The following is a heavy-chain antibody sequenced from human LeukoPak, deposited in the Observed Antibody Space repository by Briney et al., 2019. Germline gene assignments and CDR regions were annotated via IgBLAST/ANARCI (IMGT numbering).Heavy chain of an antibody. CDR1: GASMTTDY. Sequence: SETLSLTCSVSGASMTTDYWSWIRQTPGKGLEFIGYMYYSGSDTNYNPSLKSRVTISVDRSKNQFSLKLRSVTAADTAIYYCARNYGDYVLYWFDPWGQGTLVTVSS. CDR3: ARNYGDYVLYWFDP. V-gene: IGHV4-59*01. D-gene: IGHD4-17*01. CDR2: MYYSGSDT. J-gene: IGHJ5*02.